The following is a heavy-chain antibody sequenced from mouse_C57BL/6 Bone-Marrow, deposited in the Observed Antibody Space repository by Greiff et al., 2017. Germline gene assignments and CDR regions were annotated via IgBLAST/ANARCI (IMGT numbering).Heavy chain of an antibody. V-gene: IGHV1-55*01. D-gene: IGHD2-5*01. CDR3: ARPYYSNYWYFDV. Sequence: VKLQESGAELVKPGASVKLSCKASGYTFTSYWITWVKQSPGQGLEWIGDIYPGSGSTNYHEKFKSKATLTVDTSSSTAYMQLSSLTSEDSEIYYYARPYYSNYWYFDVWGTGTTVTVSS. CDR2: IYPGSGST. J-gene: IGHJ1*03. CDR1: GYTFTSYW.